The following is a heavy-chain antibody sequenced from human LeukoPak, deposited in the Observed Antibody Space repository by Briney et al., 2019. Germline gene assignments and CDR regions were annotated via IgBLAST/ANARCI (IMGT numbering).Heavy chain of an antibody. J-gene: IGHJ4*02. V-gene: IGHV4-31*03. Sequence: SETLSLTCTVSGASINTGGYYWSWIRQQPGKGLEWIGYIDNSGSTYYNPSLKSRLTISVDTSRNQFSLNLRSVTAADTAVYYCASPTDYADSWGQGTLVTVSS. CDR2: IDNSGST. CDR1: GASINTGGYY. CDR3: ASPTDYADS. D-gene: IGHD4-17*01.